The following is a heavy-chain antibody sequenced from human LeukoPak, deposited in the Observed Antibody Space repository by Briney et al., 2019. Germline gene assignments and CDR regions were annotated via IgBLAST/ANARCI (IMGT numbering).Heavy chain of an antibody. Sequence: GGSLRLSCAASGFTFSSYAMSWVRQAPGKGLEWVSAISGSGGSTYYADSVKGRFTISRDNSKNTLYLQMNSLRAEDTAVYYCAKDSKWSVVIPTGHFDYWGQGTLVTVSS. D-gene: IGHD3-22*01. CDR3: AKDSKWSVVIPTGHFDY. V-gene: IGHV3-23*01. CDR1: GFTFSSYA. CDR2: ISGSGGST. J-gene: IGHJ4*02.